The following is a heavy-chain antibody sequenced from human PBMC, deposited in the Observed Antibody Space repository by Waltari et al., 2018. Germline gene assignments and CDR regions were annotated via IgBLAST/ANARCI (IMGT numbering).Heavy chain of an antibody. CDR3: ARAPGGSSWYARTGYYFDY. Sequence: EVQLVESGGGLVKPGGSLRLSCAASGFTFSSYSMNWVRQAPGKGLEWVSSIRSSSSYIYYADSVKGRFTISRDNAKNSLYLQMNSLRAEDTAVYYCARAPGGSSWYARTGYYFDYWGQGTLVTVSS. CDR1: GFTFSSYS. D-gene: IGHD6-13*01. CDR2: IRSSSSYI. J-gene: IGHJ4*02. V-gene: IGHV3-21*01.